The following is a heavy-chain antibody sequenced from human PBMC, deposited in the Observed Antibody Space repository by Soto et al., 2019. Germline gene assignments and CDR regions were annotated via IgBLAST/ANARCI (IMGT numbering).Heavy chain of an antibody. CDR1: GFTFSSYW. J-gene: IGHJ4*02. Sequence: GGSLRLSCAASGFTFSSYWMSWVRQAPGKGLEWVANIKQDGSEKYYVDSVKGRFTIYRDNAKNSLYLQMNSLRAEGTAVYYCARDSLFGVVIIDYWGQGTLVTVSS. CDR3: ARDSLFGVVIIDY. V-gene: IGHV3-7*03. D-gene: IGHD3-3*01. CDR2: IKQDGSEK.